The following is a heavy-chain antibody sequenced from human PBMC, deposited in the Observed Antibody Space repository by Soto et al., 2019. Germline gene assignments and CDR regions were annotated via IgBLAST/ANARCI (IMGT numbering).Heavy chain of an antibody. CDR3: ARGEELYFYYYAMDV. J-gene: IGHJ6*02. V-gene: IGHV1-3*01. CDR1: GYNFTTYA. D-gene: IGHD3-10*01. CDR2: INAASGNT. Sequence: ASVKVSCKASGYNFTTYAMLWVRQAPGQRPEWMGCINAASGNTQYSQKFQGRVTMTRDTSASTAYMELRNLKSEDTAVFYCARGEELYFYYYAMDVWGQGSTVTV.